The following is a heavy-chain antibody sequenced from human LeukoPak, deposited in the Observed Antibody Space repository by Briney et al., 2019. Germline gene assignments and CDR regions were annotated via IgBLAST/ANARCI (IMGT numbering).Heavy chain of an antibody. V-gene: IGHV4-34*01. J-gene: IGHJ4*02. Sequence: SETLSLTCAVYGGSFSGYYWSWIRQPPGKGLEWIGEINHSGSTNYNPSLKSRVTISVDTSKNQFSLKLSSVTAADTAVYYCARGWKAEFDYWGQGTLVTVSS. CDR1: GGSFSGYY. CDR2: INHSGST. CDR3: ARGWKAEFDY. D-gene: IGHD1-1*01.